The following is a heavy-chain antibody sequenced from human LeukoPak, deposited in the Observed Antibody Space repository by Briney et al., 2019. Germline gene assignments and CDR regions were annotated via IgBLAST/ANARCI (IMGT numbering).Heavy chain of an antibody. CDR1: GFTFSSYA. Sequence: PGGSLRLSCAASGFTFSSYAMHWVRQAPGKGLEWVAVISYDGSNKYYADSVKGRFTISRDNAKNSLYLQMNSLRAEDTAVYYCARDRPGIGNWFDPWGQGTLVTVSS. CDR2: ISYDGSNK. J-gene: IGHJ5*02. D-gene: IGHD2-21*01. CDR3: ARDRPGIGNWFDP. V-gene: IGHV3-30-3*01.